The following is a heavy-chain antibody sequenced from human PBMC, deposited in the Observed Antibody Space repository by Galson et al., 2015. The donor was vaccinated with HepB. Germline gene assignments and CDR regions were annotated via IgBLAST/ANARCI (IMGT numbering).Heavy chain of an antibody. V-gene: IGHV3-30*18. CDR3: AKGSNDYSNYVPTYFDY. CDR2: ISYDGSNK. J-gene: IGHJ4*02. CDR1: GFTFSSYG. D-gene: IGHD4-11*01. Sequence: LRLSCAASGFTFSSYGMHWVRQAPGKGLEWVAVISYDGSNKYYADSVKGRFTISRDNSKNTLYLQMNSLRAEDTAVYYCAKGSNDYSNYVPTYFDYWGQGTLVTVSS.